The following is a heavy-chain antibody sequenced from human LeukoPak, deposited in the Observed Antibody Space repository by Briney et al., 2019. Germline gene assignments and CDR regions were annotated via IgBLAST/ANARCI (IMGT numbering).Heavy chain of an antibody. V-gene: IGHV4-34*01. CDR1: GGSFSGYY. Sequence: KTSETLSLTCAVYGGSFSGYYWSWIRQPPGKGLEWIGEINRGGTTAYNPSPKSRVTISVDSSKNQFSLKLSSVTAADTAVYYCARGYGSGSYYNGGWGQGTLVTVSS. CDR2: INRGGTT. D-gene: IGHD3-10*01. J-gene: IGHJ4*02. CDR3: ARGYGSGSYYNGG.